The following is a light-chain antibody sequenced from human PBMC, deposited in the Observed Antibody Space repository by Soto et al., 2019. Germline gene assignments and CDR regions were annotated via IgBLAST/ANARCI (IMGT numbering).Light chain of an antibody. J-gene: IGKJ1*01. V-gene: IGKV1-5*01. CDR2: DAS. Sequence: DIQMTQSPSTLSASVGARVTITCRASQSISSWLAWYQQKPGKAPKLLIYDASSLESGVPSRFSGSGSGTEFTLTITSLQPDDFATYYCQQYNSYSPTFGQGTKVDIK. CDR1: QSISSW. CDR3: QQYNSYSPT.